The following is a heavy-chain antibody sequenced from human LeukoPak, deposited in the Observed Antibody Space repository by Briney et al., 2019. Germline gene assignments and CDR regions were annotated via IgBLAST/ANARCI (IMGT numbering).Heavy chain of an antibody. Sequence: GGSLRLSCAVSEFPFSKAWMSWVRQAPGKGLEWVGRIKSKTDGGTTDYAAPVKGRFTVSRDDSKNIPYLQMNSLKTEDTAVYYCTSVGFGPYYFDNWGQGTLVTVSS. CDR3: TSVGFGPYYFDN. D-gene: IGHD3-10*01. V-gene: IGHV3-15*01. J-gene: IGHJ4*02. CDR2: IKSKTDGGTT. CDR1: EFPFSKAW.